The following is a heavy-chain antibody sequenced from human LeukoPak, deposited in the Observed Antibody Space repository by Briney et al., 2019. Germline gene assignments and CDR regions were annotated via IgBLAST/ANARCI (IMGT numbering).Heavy chain of an antibody. D-gene: IGHD2-2*01. J-gene: IGHJ3*02. CDR1: GYNFTTNW. CDR2: IYPGDSES. Sequence: ESLKISCQGSGYNFTTNWIGWVRQMPGKGLEWMGIIYPGDSESRYSPSFQGQVTISADKSISTAYPQWSSLKASDTAMYYCMRSSSESNLVPKRHGFDICGQGTMVTVSS. CDR3: MRSSSESNLVPKRHGFDI. V-gene: IGHV5-51*01.